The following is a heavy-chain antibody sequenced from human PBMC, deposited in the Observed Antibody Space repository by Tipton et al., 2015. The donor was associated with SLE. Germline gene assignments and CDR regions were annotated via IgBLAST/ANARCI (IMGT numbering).Heavy chain of an antibody. CDR3: ARDPSSGWTWYFDL. D-gene: IGHD6-19*01. Sequence: TLSLTCTVSGGSISSHYWSWIRQPPGKGLEWIGYIYYSGSTYYNPSLKSRVTISVDTSKNQFSLKLSSVTAADTAVYYCARDPSSGWTWYFDLWGRGTLVTVSS. CDR1: GGSISSHY. CDR2: IYYSGST. J-gene: IGHJ2*01. V-gene: IGHV4-30-4*01.